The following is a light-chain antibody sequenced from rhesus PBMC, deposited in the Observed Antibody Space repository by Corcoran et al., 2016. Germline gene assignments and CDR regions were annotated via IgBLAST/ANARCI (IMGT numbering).Light chain of an antibody. CDR1: QTISSF. CDR2: AAS. CDR3: QQHNSYPLT. V-gene: IGKV1-44*03. Sequence: DIQMTQSPSSLSASVGDRVTITCRASQTISSFLAWYQQKPGKVPKLLIFAASTLQSGVPSRFSGSGSGTDFTLTISGLQPEDLATYYCQQHNSYPLTFGGGTKVELK. J-gene: IGKJ4*01.